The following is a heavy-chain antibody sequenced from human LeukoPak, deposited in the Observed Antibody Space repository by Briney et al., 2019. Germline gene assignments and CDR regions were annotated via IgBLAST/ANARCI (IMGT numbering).Heavy chain of an antibody. J-gene: IGHJ4*02. CDR2: IYTSGST. CDR1: GGSISSGSYY. D-gene: IGHD1-1*01. V-gene: IGHV4-61*02. Sequence: SETLSLTCTVSGGSISSGSYYWSWIRQPAGKGLEWIGRIYTSGSTNYNPSLKGRVTISVDTSKNQFSLKLSSVTAADTAVYYCARDWNRYAYWGQGTLVTVSS. CDR3: ARDWNRYAY.